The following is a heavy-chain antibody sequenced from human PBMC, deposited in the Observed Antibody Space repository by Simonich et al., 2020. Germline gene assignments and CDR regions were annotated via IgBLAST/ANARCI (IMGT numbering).Heavy chain of an antibody. Sequence: EVQLVESGGGLVKPGGSLRLSCAASGFTFSSYSMNWVRQAPGEGLEWDTYSSSSSSYINYADSVKGRFTISRDNAKNSLYLQMNSLRAEDTAVYYCARARGDSSSWYFDYWGQGTLVTVSS. J-gene: IGHJ4*02. CDR3: ARARGDSSSWYFDY. CDR2: SSSSSSYI. V-gene: IGHV3-21*01. CDR1: GFTFSSYS. D-gene: IGHD6-13*01.